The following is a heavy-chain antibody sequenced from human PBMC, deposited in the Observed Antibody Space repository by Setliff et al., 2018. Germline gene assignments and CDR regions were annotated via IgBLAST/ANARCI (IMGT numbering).Heavy chain of an antibody. V-gene: IGHV3-7*03. CDR1: GFTFGDYA. CDR3: VKDKSGARRFSGFVFDI. D-gene: IGHD3-22*01. J-gene: IGHJ4*02. CDR2: IKQDGSEK. Sequence: PGGSLRLSCTASGFTFGDYAMSWVRQAPGKGLEWVANIKQDGSEKYYVDSVKGRFTISRDNSENSLFLQMDGLTTEDTALYHCVKDKSGARRFSGFVFDIWGQGTQVTVSS.